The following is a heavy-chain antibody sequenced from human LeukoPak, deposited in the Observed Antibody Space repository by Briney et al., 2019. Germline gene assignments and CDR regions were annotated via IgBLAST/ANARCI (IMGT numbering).Heavy chain of an antibody. CDR3: AKDSSSGWYYFDY. Sequence: GGSLRLSCVASGFDFGTYAMSWVRQAPGKGLEWVSAISGSGGSTYYADSVKGRFTISRDNSKNTLYLQMNSLRAEDTAVYYCAKDSSSGWYYFDYWGQGTLVTVSS. J-gene: IGHJ4*02. D-gene: IGHD6-19*01. CDR2: ISGSGGST. CDR1: GFDFGTYA. V-gene: IGHV3-23*01.